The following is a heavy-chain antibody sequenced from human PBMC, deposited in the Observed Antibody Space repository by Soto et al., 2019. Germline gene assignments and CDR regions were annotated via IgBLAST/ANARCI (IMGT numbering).Heavy chain of an antibody. CDR3: SGCSGGACHKNYGMDV. CDR2: ISPSSGHI. CDR1: GFTFSSCT. D-gene: IGHD2-15*01. V-gene: IGHV3-21*06. J-gene: IGHJ6*02. Sequence: EVHLVESGGGLVKPGGSLRLSCAVSGFTFSSCTMNWVRQAPGKGLEWVSSISPSSGHIYYADSVKGRFTISRDKAKNSLFLQMNSLRGEDTAVYYFSGCSGGACHKNYGMDVWGQGTTVTVSS.